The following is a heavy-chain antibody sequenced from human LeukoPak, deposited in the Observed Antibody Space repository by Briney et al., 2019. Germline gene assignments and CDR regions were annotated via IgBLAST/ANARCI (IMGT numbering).Heavy chain of an antibody. D-gene: IGHD6-6*01. CDR2: ISYDGSNK. Sequence: GGSLRLSCAASGFTFGSYWMSWVRQAPGKGLEWVAVISYDGSNKYYADSMKGRFTISRDNSKNTLYLQMNSLRAEDTAVYYCAKDLSHSSSSDYFDYWGQGTLVTVSS. J-gene: IGHJ4*02. V-gene: IGHV3-30*18. CDR3: AKDLSHSSSSDYFDY. CDR1: GFTFGSYW.